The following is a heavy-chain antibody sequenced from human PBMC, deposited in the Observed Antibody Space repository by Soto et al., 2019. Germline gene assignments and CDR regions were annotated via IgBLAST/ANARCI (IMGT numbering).Heavy chain of an antibody. J-gene: IGHJ3*02. V-gene: IGHV1-8*01. CDR3: AREPRYGPHDAFDI. Sequence: QVQLVQSGAEVKKPGASVKVSCKASGYTFTSYDINWVRQATGQGLEWMGWMNPNSGNTGYAQKFQGRVTMTRNTSISTAYMELSSLRSEDTAVYYCAREPRYGPHDAFDIWGQGIMVTVSS. CDR2: MNPNSGNT. D-gene: IGHD4-17*01. CDR1: GYTFTSYD.